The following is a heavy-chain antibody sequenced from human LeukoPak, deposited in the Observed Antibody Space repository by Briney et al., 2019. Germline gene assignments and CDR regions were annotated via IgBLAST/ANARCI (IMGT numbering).Heavy chain of an antibody. CDR1: GFTFSNHW. Sequence: GGSLRLSCAASGFTFSNHWMTWVRQAPGKGPEWVANMNQDGSERYYVDSVKGRFTISRDNAKKSLYLQMNSLRLEDTALYYCARANAMDVWGQGTTVTVSS. CDR2: MNQDGSER. V-gene: IGHV3-7*04. J-gene: IGHJ6*02. CDR3: ARANAMDV.